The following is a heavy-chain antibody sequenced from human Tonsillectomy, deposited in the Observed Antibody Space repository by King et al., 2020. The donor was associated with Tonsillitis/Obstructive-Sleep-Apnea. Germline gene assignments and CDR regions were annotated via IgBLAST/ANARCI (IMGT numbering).Heavy chain of an antibody. V-gene: IGHV3-33*01. CDR2: IWFDGSNE. CDR3: AGDGSGGDYYYYGMDV. J-gene: IGHJ6*02. D-gene: IGHD3-10*01. Sequence: VQLVESGGGVVQPGRSLRLSCAASGFVFSSHGMHWVRQAPGKGREGVAIIWFDGSNEYYADSVKGRFTIYRDNSKNTLYLQMNSLRAEDTAVYYCAGDGSGGDYYYYGMDVWGQGTTVTVSS. CDR1: GFVFSSHG.